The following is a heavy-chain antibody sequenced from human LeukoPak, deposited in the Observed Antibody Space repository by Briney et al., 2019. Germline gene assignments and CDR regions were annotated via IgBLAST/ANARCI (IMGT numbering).Heavy chain of an antibody. V-gene: IGHV1-69*13. CDR3: ARDLAAAGAGSHAFDI. CDR1: GGTFSSYA. Sequence: AASVKVSCKASGGTFSSYAISWVRQAPGQGLEWMGGIIPIFGTANYAQKFQGRVTITADESTSTAYMELSSLRSEDTAAYYCARDLAAAGAGSHAFDIWGQGTMVTVSS. D-gene: IGHD6-13*01. CDR2: IIPIFGTA. J-gene: IGHJ3*02.